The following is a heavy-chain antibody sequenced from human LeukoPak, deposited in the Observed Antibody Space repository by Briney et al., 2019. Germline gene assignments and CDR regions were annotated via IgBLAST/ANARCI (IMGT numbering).Heavy chain of an antibody. CDR3: ARYSGRGVPDY. V-gene: IGHV6-1*01. CDR1: GDSVSSKSAA. D-gene: IGHD2-21*01. J-gene: IGHJ4*02. Sequence: SQTLSLTCAISGDSVSSKSAAWNWLRQSPSRGLEWLGRTYYRSKWNNDYAVSVRGRIIINPDTSKNQFSLLLNSVTPEDTAVYYCARYSGRGVPDYWGQGTLVTVSS. CDR2: TYYRSKWNN.